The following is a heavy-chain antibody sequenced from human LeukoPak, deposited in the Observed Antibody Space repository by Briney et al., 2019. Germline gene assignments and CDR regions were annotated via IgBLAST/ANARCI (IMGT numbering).Heavy chain of an antibody. Sequence: GGSLRLSCAASGFTFSSYSMNWVRQAPGKGLEWVSSISSSSSYIYYADSVKGRFTISRDNAKNSLYLQMNSLRAEDTAVYYCARGGFYDILTGYFSFGYWGQGTLVTVSS. CDR2: ISSSSSYI. D-gene: IGHD3-9*01. V-gene: IGHV3-21*01. J-gene: IGHJ4*02. CDR3: ARGGFYDILTGYFSFGY. CDR1: GFTFSSYS.